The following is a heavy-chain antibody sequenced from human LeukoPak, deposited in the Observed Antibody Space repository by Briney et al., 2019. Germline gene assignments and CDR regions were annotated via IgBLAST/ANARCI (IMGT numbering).Heavy chain of an antibody. V-gene: IGHV3-20*04. Sequence: GGSLRLSCAASGFTFDDYGMSWVRQAPGKGLEWVSGINWNGGSTGYADSVKGRFTISRDNARNSLYLQMNSLRAEDTALYYCARCLKYNWNDGDFDYWGQGTLVTVSS. CDR2: INWNGGST. D-gene: IGHD1-1*01. J-gene: IGHJ4*02. CDR1: GFTFDDYG. CDR3: ARCLKYNWNDGDFDY.